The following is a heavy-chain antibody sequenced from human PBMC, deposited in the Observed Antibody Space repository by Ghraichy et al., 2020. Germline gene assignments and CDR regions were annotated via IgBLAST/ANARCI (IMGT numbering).Heavy chain of an antibody. CDR1: GGSLSNYI. Sequence: SVKLSCKASGGSLSNYIISWVRQAPGQGLEWMGGIIPIFGTANYAQKFQGRVSITADESTSTTYMELYSLTSEDTAVYYCARIGTSVTATGSRFDPWGQGPWSPSPQ. CDR2: IIPIFGTA. V-gene: IGHV1-69*13. J-gene: IGHJ5*02. D-gene: IGHD1-14*01. CDR3: ARIGTSVTATGSRFDP.